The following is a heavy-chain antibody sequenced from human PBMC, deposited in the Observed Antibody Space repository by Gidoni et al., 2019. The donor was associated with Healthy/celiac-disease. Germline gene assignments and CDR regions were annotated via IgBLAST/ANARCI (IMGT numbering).Heavy chain of an antibody. D-gene: IGHD3-22*01. CDR2: SRRKAYGGTT. V-gene: IGHV3-49*04. Sequence: VQLVESAGVLVQPARSLRLSCTASGFPFGDYAMSWVRQAPGKGLEWVGFSRRKAYGGTTEYAASVKGRFNISRDDSKSSDYLQMNSLKTEDKAVYYCTTYDSSGYYGYCDYWGQGTLVTGSS. J-gene: IGHJ4*02. CDR3: TTYDSSGYYGYCDY. CDR1: GFPFGDYA.